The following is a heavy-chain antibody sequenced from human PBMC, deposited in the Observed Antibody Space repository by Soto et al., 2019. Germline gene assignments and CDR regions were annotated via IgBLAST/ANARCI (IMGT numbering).Heavy chain of an antibody. V-gene: IGHV4-34*01. D-gene: IGHD3-22*01. CDR2: INHSGST. J-gene: IGHJ4*02. CDR1: GGSFSGYY. Sequence: SETLSLTCAVYGGSFSGYYWSWIRQPPGKGLEWIGEINHSGSTNYNPSLKSRVTISVDTSKNQFSLKLSSVTAADTAVYYCARGGNYYDSSGYERPFDYWGQGALVTVSS. CDR3: ARGGNYYDSSGYERPFDY.